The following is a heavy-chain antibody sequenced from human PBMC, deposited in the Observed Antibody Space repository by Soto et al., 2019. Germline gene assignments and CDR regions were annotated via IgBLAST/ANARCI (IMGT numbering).Heavy chain of an antibody. Sequence: GGSLRLSCAASGFTVSSNYMSWVRQAPGKGLEWVSVIYSGGSTYYADSVKGRFTISRANSKNTLYLQMNSLRAEDTAVYYCASFGPDYYGSGSYPYFDYWGQGTLVTVSS. CDR3: ASFGPDYYGSGSYPYFDY. CDR2: IYSGGST. D-gene: IGHD3-10*01. J-gene: IGHJ4*02. V-gene: IGHV3-66*01. CDR1: GFTVSSNY.